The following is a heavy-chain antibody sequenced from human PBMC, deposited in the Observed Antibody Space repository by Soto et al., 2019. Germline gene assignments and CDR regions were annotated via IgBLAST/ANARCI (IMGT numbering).Heavy chain of an antibody. CDR2: VSSSGNT. Sequence: TSETLSLTCTVSGGSISGDHWNWIRQPPGKGLEWIAYVSSSGNTKYNPSLKSRVTISIDTTKNQFSLRLSSVTAADTAVYYCASGFYDSRGYSEAFDIWGQGTKVTVSS. CDR1: GGSISGDH. V-gene: IGHV4-59*01. J-gene: IGHJ3*02. D-gene: IGHD3-22*01. CDR3: ASGFYDSRGYSEAFDI.